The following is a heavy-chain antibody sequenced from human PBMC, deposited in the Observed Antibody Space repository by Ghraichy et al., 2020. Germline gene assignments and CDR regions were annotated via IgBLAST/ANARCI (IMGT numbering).Heavy chain of an antibody. V-gene: IGHV4-31*03. CDR1: GGSLNTGDYY. CDR3: ASDPVCAGDCYRFDH. CDR2: IYYIGNT. J-gene: IGHJ4*02. D-gene: IGHD2-21*01. Sequence: SETLSLTCTVSGGSLNTGDYYWTWIRQHPGQGLEWIAYIYYIGNTYYNPSLKSRLTMSLETSNHQFSLMLSSVTAADPAVYYCASDPVCAGDCYRFDHWGQGALVTV.